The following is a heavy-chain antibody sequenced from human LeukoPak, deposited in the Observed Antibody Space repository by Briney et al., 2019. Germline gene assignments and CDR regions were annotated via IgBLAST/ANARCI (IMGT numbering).Heavy chain of an antibody. CDR2: IIPIFGTA. CDR1: GGTFSSYA. Sequence: GASVKVSCKASGGTFSSYAISWVRQAPGQGLEWMGGIIPIFGTANYAQKFQGRVTITADESTSTAYMELSSLRSGDTAVYYCARAPVGAYGRPWSPFDYWGQGTLVTVSS. V-gene: IGHV1-69*13. CDR3: ARAPVGAYGRPWSPFDY. D-gene: IGHD1-26*01. J-gene: IGHJ4*02.